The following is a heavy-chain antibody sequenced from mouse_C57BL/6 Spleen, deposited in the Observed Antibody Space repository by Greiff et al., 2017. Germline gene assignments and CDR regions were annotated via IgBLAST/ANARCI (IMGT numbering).Heavy chain of an antibody. V-gene: IGHV1-69*01. J-gene: IGHJ1*03. D-gene: IGHD1-1*01. CDR3: ARWATVVGNWYFDV. CDR2: IDPSDSYT. Sequence: QVQLQQPGAELVMPGASVKLSCKASGYTFTSYWMHWVKQRPGQGLEWIGEIDPSDSYTNYNQKFKGKSTLTVDKSSSTAYMQLSSLTSEDSAVYYYARWATVVGNWYFDVWGKGTTVTVSS. CDR1: GYTFTSYW.